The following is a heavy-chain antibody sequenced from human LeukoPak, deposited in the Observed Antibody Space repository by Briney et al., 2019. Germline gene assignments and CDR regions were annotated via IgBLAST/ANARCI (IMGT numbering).Heavy chain of an antibody. J-gene: IGHJ4*02. CDR3: GRPHRSSSGTDC. V-gene: IGHV1-2*02. CDR2: IHPKTGAT. D-gene: IGHD6-6*01. CDR1: GYTFTDYY. Sequence: GASVKVSCKASGYTFTDYYMQWLRQAPGQSLEWMGWIHPKTGATNYSHHFQGRLTMTRATSITTTYLEVSNLTSDDTAMYYCGRPHRSSSGTDCWGQGTLVTVSS.